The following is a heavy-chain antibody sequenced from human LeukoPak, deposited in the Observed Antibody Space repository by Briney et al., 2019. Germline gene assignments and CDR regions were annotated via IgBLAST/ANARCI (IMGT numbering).Heavy chain of an antibody. Sequence: PSETLSLTCTVYGASISSYYWSWVRQPPGKGLGWLGYIYYSGRNNYNPSLKSRVTISVDTSKNQFSLKLSSVTAADSAVYYCARDRGYSGYDYGLDYWGQGTLVTVSS. J-gene: IGHJ4*02. CDR3: ARDRGYSGYDYGLDY. CDR1: GASISSYY. CDR2: IYYSGRN. V-gene: IGHV4-59*01. D-gene: IGHD5-12*01.